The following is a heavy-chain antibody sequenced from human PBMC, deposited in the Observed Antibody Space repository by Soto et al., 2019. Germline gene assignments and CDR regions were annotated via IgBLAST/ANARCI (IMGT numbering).Heavy chain of an antibody. CDR3: AKDSNFPLRFLEWLPLNWFDP. J-gene: IGHJ5*02. V-gene: IGHV3-23*01. D-gene: IGHD3-3*01. CDR1: GFTFSSYA. Sequence: EVQLLESGGGLVQPGGSLRLSCAASGFTFSSYAMSWVRQAPGKGLEWVSAISGSGGSTYYADSVKGRFTISRDNSKNTLYLQMNSLRAEDTAVYYCAKDSNFPLRFLEWLPLNWFDPWGQGTLVTVSS. CDR2: ISGSGGST.